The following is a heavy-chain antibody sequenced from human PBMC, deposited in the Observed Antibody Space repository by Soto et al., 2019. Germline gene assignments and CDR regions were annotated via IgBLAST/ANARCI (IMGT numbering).Heavy chain of an antibody. J-gene: IGHJ6*02. CDR3: ASMPPCSSTSCPDV. CDR2: IYSGGST. V-gene: IGHV3-66*01. D-gene: IGHD2-2*01. CDR1: GFTVSSNY. Sequence: GGSLRLSCAASGFTVSSNYMSWVRQAPGKGLEWVSIIYSGGSTYYADSVKGRFTISRDNSKNTLYLQMNSLRAEDTAVYYCASMPPCSSTSCPDVWGQGTTVTVSS.